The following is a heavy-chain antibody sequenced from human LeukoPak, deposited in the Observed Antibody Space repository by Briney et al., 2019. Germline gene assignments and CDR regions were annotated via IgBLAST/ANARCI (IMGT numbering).Heavy chain of an antibody. CDR1: GGSISSGDYY. Sequence: PSETLSLTCTVSGGSISSGDYYWSWIRQPPGKGLEWIGYIYYSGSTYYNPSLKSRVTISVDTSKNQFSLKLSSVTAADTAVYYCARVVRYSGYDQFDYWGQGTLVTVSS. V-gene: IGHV4-30-4*01. J-gene: IGHJ4*02. D-gene: IGHD5-12*01. CDR3: ARVVRYSGYDQFDY. CDR2: IYYSGST.